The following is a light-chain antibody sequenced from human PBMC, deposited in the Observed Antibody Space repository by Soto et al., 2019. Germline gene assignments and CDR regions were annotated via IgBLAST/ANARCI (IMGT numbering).Light chain of an antibody. CDR3: CSYAGSSTPNWV. J-gene: IGLJ3*02. CDR2: EVS. V-gene: IGLV2-23*02. CDR1: SSDVGSYNL. Sequence: QSALTQPASVSGSPGQSITISCTGTSSDVGSYNLVSWYQQHPGKAPKLMVYEVSKRPSGVSSRFSGSKSGNTASLTISGLQAEDEADYYCCSYAGSSTPNWVFGGGTKLTVL.